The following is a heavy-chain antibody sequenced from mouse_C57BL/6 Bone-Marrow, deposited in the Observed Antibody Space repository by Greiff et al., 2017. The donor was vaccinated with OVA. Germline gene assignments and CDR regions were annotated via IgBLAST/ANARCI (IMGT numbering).Heavy chain of an antibody. CDR2: ISDGGSYT. Sequence: EVQVVESGGGLVKPGGSLKLSCAASGFTFSSYAMSWVRQTPEKRLEWVATISDGGSYTYYPANVKGRFTISRDNAKNNLYLQMSHLKSEDTAMYYCAREDDYDGGAWFAYWGQGTLVTVSA. CDR3: AREDDYDGGAWFAY. V-gene: IGHV5-4*01. CDR1: GFTFSSYA. D-gene: IGHD2-4*01. J-gene: IGHJ3*01.